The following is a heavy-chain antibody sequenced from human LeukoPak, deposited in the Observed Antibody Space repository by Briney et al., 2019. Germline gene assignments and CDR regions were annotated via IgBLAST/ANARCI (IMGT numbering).Heavy chain of an antibody. D-gene: IGHD5-12*01. CDR3: ATGKGRGYSGYDWGFDYYYGMDV. V-gene: IGHV3-33*01. CDR2: IWYDGSDK. J-gene: IGHJ6*02. Sequence: GGSLRLSCAASGFTFNTYAMHWVRQAPGNGLEWVAIIWYDGSDKYYADSVRGRFAISRDNSKNTLYLQMNSLRAEDTAVYYCATGKGRGYSGYDWGFDYYYGMDVWGQGTTVTVSS. CDR1: GFTFNTYA.